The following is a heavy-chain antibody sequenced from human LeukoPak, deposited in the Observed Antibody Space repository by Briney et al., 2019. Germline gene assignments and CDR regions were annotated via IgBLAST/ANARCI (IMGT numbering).Heavy chain of an antibody. CDR2: ISGSGTTT. Sequence: GGSLRLSCEASGFTFSTYIVSWVRQAPGKGLQWVSAISGSGTTTYYADSVKGRFTISRDDSKNMLYLQMNSLRAEDTATYYCAKGGYNGYNGLFDIWGQGTMVTVSS. CDR3: AKGGYNGYNGLFDI. J-gene: IGHJ3*02. V-gene: IGHV3-23*01. D-gene: IGHD5-24*01. CDR1: GFTFSTYI.